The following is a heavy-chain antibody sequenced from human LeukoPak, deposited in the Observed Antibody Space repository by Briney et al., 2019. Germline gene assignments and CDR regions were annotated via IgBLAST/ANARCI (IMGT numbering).Heavy chain of an antibody. V-gene: IGHV3-21*01. Sequence: GGSLRLSCAASSFSFDTFIMSWVRQAPGRGLEWVSSISGDTSYIYYADSVKGRFTISRDNAKNSVYLQMNSLRAEDTAVYYCARDPGRDDYNSYYFDYWGQGTLVTVPS. CDR1: SFSFDTFI. D-gene: IGHD5-24*01. CDR3: ARDPGRDDYNSYYFDY. J-gene: IGHJ4*02. CDR2: ISGDTSYI.